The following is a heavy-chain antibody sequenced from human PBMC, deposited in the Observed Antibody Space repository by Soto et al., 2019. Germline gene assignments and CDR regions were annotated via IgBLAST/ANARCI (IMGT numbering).Heavy chain of an antibody. Sequence: GGSLRLSCAASGFAFSDYGMHWVRQAPGKGLEWVAVISYDGTNKYYAGSVKGRFTISRDNTKNTLYLQMDSLRPDDTSVYYCASWDGRSTTASFSGPFDFWGQGTLVTVSS. CDR3: ASWDGRSTTASFSGPFDF. CDR2: ISYDGTNK. V-gene: IGHV3-30*03. J-gene: IGHJ4*02. D-gene: IGHD2-2*01. CDR1: GFAFSDYG.